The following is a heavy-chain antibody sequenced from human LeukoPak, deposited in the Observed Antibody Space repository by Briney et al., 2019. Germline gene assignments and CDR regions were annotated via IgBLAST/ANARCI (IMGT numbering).Heavy chain of an antibody. CDR2: INHSGST. J-gene: IGHJ6*02. V-gene: IGHV4-34*01. CDR3: ARARLTPNYSNYFYYYYGMDV. Sequence: SETLSRTCAVYGGSFSGYYWSWIRQPPGKGLEWIGEINHSGSTNYNPSLKSRVTISVDTSKNQFSLKLSSVTAADTAVYYCARARLTPNYSNYFYYYYGMDVWGQGTTVTVSS. CDR1: GGSFSGYY. D-gene: IGHD4-11*01.